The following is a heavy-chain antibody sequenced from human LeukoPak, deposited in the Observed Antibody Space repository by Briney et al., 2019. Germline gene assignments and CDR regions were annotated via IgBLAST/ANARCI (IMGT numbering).Heavy chain of an antibody. CDR1: GFTFSSNA. CDR2: ISGSGGTT. CDR3: AKTPTGGWEYFEY. J-gene: IGHJ4*02. V-gene: IGHV3-23*01. Sequence: PGGSLRLSCAASGFTFSSNAMSWVRQAPGKGLEWVSGISGSGGTTYYADSVKGRFTISRDNSKNTLYLQMNCLRAEDTAVYYCAKTPTGGWEYFEYWGQGTLVTVSS. D-gene: IGHD2-8*02.